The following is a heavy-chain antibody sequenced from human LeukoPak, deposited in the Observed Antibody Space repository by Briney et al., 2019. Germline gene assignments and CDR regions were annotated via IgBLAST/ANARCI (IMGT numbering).Heavy chain of an antibody. CDR2: IYYSGST. J-gene: IGHJ4*02. CDR1: GGSVSSNTYY. Sequence: SETLSLTCIVSGGSVSSNTYYWSWIRQPPGKGLEWIGYIYYSGSTKYNPSLKSRVTISVDTSKNQFSLRLMSVTAADTAVYHCARALNENSYAFDSWGQGTLVTVSS. V-gene: IGHV4-61*01. CDR3: ARALNENSYAFDS. D-gene: IGHD5-18*01.